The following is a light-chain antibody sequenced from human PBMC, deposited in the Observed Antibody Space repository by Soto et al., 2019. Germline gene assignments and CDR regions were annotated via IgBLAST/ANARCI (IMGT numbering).Light chain of an antibody. J-gene: IGKJ1*01. CDR2: GAS. V-gene: IGKV3-20*01. Sequence: EIVLTQSPATLSLSPGERATLSCRASQSLSSTYLAWYQQKPGQAPRLLIYGASSRATGIPDRFSGSRSGTDFVLTITRLEPEDFAVYYCQQYGSSVRTFGQGTKVEIK. CDR3: QQYGSSVRT. CDR1: QSLSSTY.